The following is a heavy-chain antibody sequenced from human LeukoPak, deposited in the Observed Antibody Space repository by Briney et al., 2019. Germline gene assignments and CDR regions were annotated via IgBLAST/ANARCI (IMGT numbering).Heavy chain of an antibody. CDR1: GYTFTSYG. CDR2: ISAYNGNT. D-gene: IGHD3-10*01. J-gene: IGHJ6*02. Sequence: ASVTVSCKASGYTFTSYGISWVRRAPGQGLEWMGWISAYNGNTNYAQKLQGRVTMTTDTSTSTAYMELRSLRSDDTAVYYCARDGHVRGGSGSYGMDVWGQGTTVTVSS. CDR3: ARDGHVRGGSGSYGMDV. V-gene: IGHV1-18*01.